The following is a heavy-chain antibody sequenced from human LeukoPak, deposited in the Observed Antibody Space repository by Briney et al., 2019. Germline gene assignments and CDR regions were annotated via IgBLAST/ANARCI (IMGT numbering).Heavy chain of an antibody. J-gene: IGHJ5*02. CDR1: GGSISSSSYY. Sequence: SETLSLTCTVSGGSISSSSYYWGWIRQPPGKGLEWIGSIYYSGSTYYNPSLKSRITISVDTSKNQFSLKLSSVTAADTAVYYCASDRWLGELWVDPWGQGTLVTVSS. CDR3: ASDRWLGELWVDP. D-gene: IGHD3-16*01. V-gene: IGHV4-39*01. CDR2: IYYSGST.